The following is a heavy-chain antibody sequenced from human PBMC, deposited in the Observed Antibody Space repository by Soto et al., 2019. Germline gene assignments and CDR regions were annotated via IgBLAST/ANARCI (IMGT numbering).Heavy chain of an antibody. V-gene: IGHV3-7*04. CDR2: IKQDGSEK. CDR3: ARFYYDSSGYLPSPYYYYYGMDV. Sequence: PGGSLRLSCAASGFTFSSYWMSWLRQAPGKGLEWVANIKQDGSEKYYVDSVKGRFTISRDNAKNSLYLQMNSLRAEDTAVYYCARFYYDSSGYLPSPYYYYYGMDVWGQGTTVTVSS. CDR1: GFTFSSYW. D-gene: IGHD3-22*01. J-gene: IGHJ6*02.